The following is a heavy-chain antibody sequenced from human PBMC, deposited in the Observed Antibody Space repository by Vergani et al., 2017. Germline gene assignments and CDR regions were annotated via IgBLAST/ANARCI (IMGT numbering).Heavy chain of an antibody. CDR3: ARISGGSAPYLHY. CDR1: GFTLSSHA. Sequence: QVQLEESGGGVVQPGRSLRLSCAGSGFTLSSHAMHWVRQAPGKGLEWVAFIWYDGSKEYYADSVKGRFTISRDNSKTTLYLQMNSLRDEDRGVYYCARISGGSAPYLHYWGQGTLVTVAS. D-gene: IGHD2-15*01. CDR2: IWYDGSKE. J-gene: IGHJ1*01. V-gene: IGHV3-33*01.